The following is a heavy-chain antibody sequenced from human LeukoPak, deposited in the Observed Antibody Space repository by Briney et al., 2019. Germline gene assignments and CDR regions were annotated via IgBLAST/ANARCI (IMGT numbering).Heavy chain of an antibody. D-gene: IGHD2-15*01. CDR2: IWYDGSNK. J-gene: IGHJ4*02. Sequence: GGSLRLSCAASGFTLSSYGMHWVRQAPGKGLEWVAVIWYDGSNKYYADSVKGRFTISRDNSKNTLYLQMNSLRAEDTAVYYCARVGPDCSGGSCYSYYFDYWGQGTLVTVSS. V-gene: IGHV3-33*01. CDR3: ARVGPDCSGGSCYSYYFDY. CDR1: GFTLSSYG.